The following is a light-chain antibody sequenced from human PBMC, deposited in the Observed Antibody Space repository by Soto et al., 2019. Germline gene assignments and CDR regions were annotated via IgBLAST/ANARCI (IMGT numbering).Light chain of an antibody. CDR3: QQYETFSGT. CDR1: QRVTGW. Sequence: DIRMTKSPSTLSASVATTVTAPCRASQRVTGWLAWDRHKPGEAPKLLIYAASALPRGVPSRFSGSGSGTKSTPTIASLQPDDVATYYCQQYETFSGTFGPGTKVDI. J-gene: IGKJ1*01. V-gene: IGKV1-5*01. CDR2: AAS.